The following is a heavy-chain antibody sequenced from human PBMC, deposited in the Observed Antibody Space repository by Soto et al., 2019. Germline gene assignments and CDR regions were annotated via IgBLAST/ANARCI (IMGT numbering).Heavy chain of an antibody. Sequence: QVQLVQSGAEVKKPGSSVKVSCKASGGTFSSYAISWVRQAPGQGLEWMGGIIPIFGTANYAQKFQGRVTITADKSTSTAYMELSSLRSEDTAVYYSARDNYYGSGHGVRGMDVWGQGTTVTVSS. J-gene: IGHJ6*02. D-gene: IGHD3-10*01. CDR2: IIPIFGTA. CDR1: GGTFSSYA. CDR3: ARDNYYGSGHGVRGMDV. V-gene: IGHV1-69*06.